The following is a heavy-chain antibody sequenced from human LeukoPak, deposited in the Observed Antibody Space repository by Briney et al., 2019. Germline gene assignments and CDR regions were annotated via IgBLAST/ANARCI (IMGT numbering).Heavy chain of an antibody. CDR3: ARGGDYYGSGSYYAFDP. CDR2: IYYSGST. CDR1: GGSISSYY. Sequence: SETLSLTCTVPGGSISSYYWSWIRQPPGKGLEWIGYIYYSGSTNYNPSLKSRVTISVDTSKNQFSLKLSSVTAADTAVYYCARGGDYYGSGSYYAFDPWGQGTLVTVSS. D-gene: IGHD3-10*01. V-gene: IGHV4-59*01. J-gene: IGHJ5*02.